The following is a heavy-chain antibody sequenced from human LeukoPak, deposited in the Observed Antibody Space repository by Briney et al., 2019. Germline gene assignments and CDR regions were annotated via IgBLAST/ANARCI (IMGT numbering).Heavy chain of an antibody. V-gene: IGHV1-2*02. D-gene: IGHD3-10*01. J-gene: IGHJ3*01. Sequence: ASVKVSCKSSGYTFTGYYIHWVRQAPGQGLEWMGGINPNSGGTNYAQKFQGRVTMTRDTSIRTAYIELSRLRSDDTAVYHCARDYYGSGSYMDLWGQGTMVTVSS. CDR1: GYTFTGYY. CDR2: INPNSGGT. CDR3: ARDYYGSGSYMDL.